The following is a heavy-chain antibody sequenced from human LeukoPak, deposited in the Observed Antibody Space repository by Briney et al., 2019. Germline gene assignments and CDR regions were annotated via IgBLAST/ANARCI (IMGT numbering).Heavy chain of an antibody. V-gene: IGHV4-38-2*01. Sequence: SETLSLTCAVSGNSISNTYYWGWIRQPPGKELEWIGSIYNSGSTHYNPSLKSRVTISVDTSKNQFSLKLSSVTAADTAVYYCARNSSGNHFDYWGQGTLVTVSS. CDR3: ARNSSGNHFDY. CDR1: GNSISNTYY. CDR2: IYNSGST. J-gene: IGHJ4*02. D-gene: IGHD1-26*01.